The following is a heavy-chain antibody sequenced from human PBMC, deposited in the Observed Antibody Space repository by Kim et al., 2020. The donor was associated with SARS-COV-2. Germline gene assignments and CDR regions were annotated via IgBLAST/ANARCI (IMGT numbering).Heavy chain of an antibody. J-gene: IGHJ6*02. Sequence: ADPVKCPFTISRDKSTNTLYLQMNSLRAEETAVYYCARGAAGSYYYGMDVWGQGTTVTVSS. CDR3: ARGAAGSYYYGMDV. D-gene: IGHD3-10*01. V-gene: IGHV3-30*01.